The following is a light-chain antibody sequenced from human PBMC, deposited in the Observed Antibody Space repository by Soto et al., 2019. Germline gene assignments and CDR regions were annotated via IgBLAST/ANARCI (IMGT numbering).Light chain of an antibody. J-gene: IGLJ2*01. Sequence: QSVLTQPPSVSAAPGQKVTISCSGSSSNIGNNYVSSYQQFPGTAPTLLIYDTDKRPSGIPARFSGCKSGTSATLGITGLLAGDEADYYCGAWDSSLSAVVFGGGTKLTVL. CDR3: GAWDSSLSAVV. CDR2: DTD. V-gene: IGLV1-51*01. CDR1: SSNIGNNY.